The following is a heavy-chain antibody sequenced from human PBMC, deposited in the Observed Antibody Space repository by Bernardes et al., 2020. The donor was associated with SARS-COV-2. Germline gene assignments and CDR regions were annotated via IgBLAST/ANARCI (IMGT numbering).Heavy chain of an antibody. CDR1: GFTVSSNY. CDR2: IYSGGST. V-gene: IGHV3-66*02. D-gene: IGHD3-10*01. J-gene: IGHJ4*02. CDR3: AGGLLWFGGAFDY. Sequence: GGSLRLSCAASGFTVSSNYMSWVRQAPGKGLEWVSVIYSGGSTYYADSVKGGFTISRDNSKNTLYLQMNSLRAEDTAVYYCAGGLLWFGGAFDYWGQGTLVTVSS.